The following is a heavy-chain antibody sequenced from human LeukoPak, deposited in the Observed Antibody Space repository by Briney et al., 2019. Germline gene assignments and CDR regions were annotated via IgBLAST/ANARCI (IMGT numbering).Heavy chain of an antibody. CDR3: ARGGSSSWAYNFDY. D-gene: IGHD6-13*01. CDR1: GVTISRYY. V-gene: IGHV4-59*01. Sequence: AETLSLTCTVSGVTISRYYRSWIRQPPGKGLEWIGYIYYSGSTNYNPSLKSRVTISVETSKNQFSLKLSSVTAADTAVYYCARGGSSSWAYNFDYWGQGTLVTVSS. J-gene: IGHJ4*02. CDR2: IYYSGST.